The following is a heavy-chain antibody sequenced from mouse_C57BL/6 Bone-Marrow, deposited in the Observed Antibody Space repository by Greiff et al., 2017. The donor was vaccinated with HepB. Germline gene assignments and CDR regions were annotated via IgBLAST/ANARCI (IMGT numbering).Heavy chain of an antibody. D-gene: IGHD1-1*01. CDR1: GYTFTSYW. Sequence: QVQLKQPGAELVKPGASVKMSCKASGYTFTSYWITWVKQRPGQGLEWIGDIYPGSGSTNYNEKFKSKATLTVDTSSSTAYMQLSSLTSEDSAVYYCATITTVVDAMDYWGQGTSVTVSS. CDR3: ATITTVVDAMDY. CDR2: IYPGSGST. V-gene: IGHV1-55*01. J-gene: IGHJ4*01.